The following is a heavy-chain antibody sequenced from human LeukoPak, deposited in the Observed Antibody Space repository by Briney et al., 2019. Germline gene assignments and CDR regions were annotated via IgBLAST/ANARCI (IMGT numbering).Heavy chain of an antibody. CDR1: GFTFSSYS. CDR3: AKDLAVAASWFDP. Sequence: GGSLRLSCAASGFTFSSYSMNWVRQAPGKGLEWVSSISSSSSYIYYADSVKGRFTISRDNSKNTLYLQMNSLRAEDTAVYYCAKDLAVAASWFDPWGQGTLVTVSS. V-gene: IGHV3-21*01. D-gene: IGHD6-19*01. J-gene: IGHJ5*02. CDR2: ISSSSSYI.